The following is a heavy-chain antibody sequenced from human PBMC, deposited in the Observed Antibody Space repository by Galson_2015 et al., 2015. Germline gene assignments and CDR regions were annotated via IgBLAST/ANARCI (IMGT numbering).Heavy chain of an antibody. CDR3: AKDHKWTSKVFGIHIVTDYHYMDV. CDR1: GFTFSDYA. D-gene: IGHD3-3*01. J-gene: IGHJ6*03. CDR2: FGLGGRP. Sequence: SLRLSCAASGFTFSDYAMNWVRQAPGKGLEWAPPFGLGGRPYFQAPVRAGFSFPGEIPRGLLTLQINGLRAEETAVYYCAKDHKWTSKVFGIHIVTDYHYMDVWGKGTAVIVSS. V-gene: IGHV3-23*01.